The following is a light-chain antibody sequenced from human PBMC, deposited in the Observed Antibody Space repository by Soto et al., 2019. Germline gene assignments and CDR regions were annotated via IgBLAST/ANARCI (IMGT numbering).Light chain of an antibody. CDR2: DAS. CDR1: QSSSTR. J-gene: IGKJ1*01. CDR3: QHYNSYSET. Sequence: DIQMTQSPSTLSASVGDRVTITCRASQSSSTRLAWHQQKPGKAPKLLIYDASSLQSGVPSRFSGSGSGTEFTLTIRSLQPDDFATYYCQHYNSYSETFGQGTNVDIK. V-gene: IGKV1-5*01.